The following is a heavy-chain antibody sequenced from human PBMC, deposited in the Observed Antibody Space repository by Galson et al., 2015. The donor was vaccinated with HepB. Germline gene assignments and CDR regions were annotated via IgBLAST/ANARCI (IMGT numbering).Heavy chain of an antibody. D-gene: IGHD4-17*01. CDR2: ISSSAIYT. CDR3: ARVADSDYGDHSHFDY. Sequence: SLRLSCAASGFTFSDYYMGWIRQAPGKGLEWLSYISSSAIYTNYADSVKGRFTISRDNVKNSMYLQMNSLRAQDTAVYYCARVADSDYGDHSHFDYWGQGTLVTVSS. CDR1: GFTFSDYY. V-gene: IGHV3-11*06. J-gene: IGHJ4*02.